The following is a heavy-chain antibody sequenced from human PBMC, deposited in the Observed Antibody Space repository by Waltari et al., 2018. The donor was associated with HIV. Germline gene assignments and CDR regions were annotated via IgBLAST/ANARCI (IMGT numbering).Heavy chain of an antibody. D-gene: IGHD2-21*01. Sequence: EVQLVESGGGLVQPGGSLRLSCAASGFTFRTYTMNWVRQAPGKGLEWVSYISSSSTTIYYADSVKGRFTISRDNAKNLLYLQMNSLRAEDTAVYYCARDKAVIQPDAFDIWGQGTMVTVSS. CDR2: ISSSSTTI. J-gene: IGHJ3*02. CDR1: GFTFRTYT. V-gene: IGHV3-48*04. CDR3: ARDKAVIQPDAFDI.